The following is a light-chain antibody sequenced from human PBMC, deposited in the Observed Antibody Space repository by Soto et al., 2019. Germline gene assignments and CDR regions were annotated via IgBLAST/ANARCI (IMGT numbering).Light chain of an antibody. V-gene: IGKV1-12*01. CDR3: QQANSFPIT. J-gene: IGKJ5*01. CDR1: QGISTW. Sequence: EIQMTQYQSSVSASVGDRVTITCRASQGISTWLAWYQQKAGKAPNLLIYGASNLHSGVPSRFSGSGSGTNFTLTISSLQPEDFATYYCQQANSFPITFGQGTRLEI. CDR2: GAS.